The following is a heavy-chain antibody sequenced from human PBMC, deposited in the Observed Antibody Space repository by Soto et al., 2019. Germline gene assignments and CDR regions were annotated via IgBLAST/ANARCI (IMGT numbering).Heavy chain of an antibody. CDR3: ARDQSLYYYYYGMDA. CDR2: IIPILGIA. CDR1: GGTFSSYT. J-gene: IGHJ6*02. V-gene: IGHV1-69*04. Sequence: GASVKVSCKASGGTFSSYTISWVRQAPGQGLEWMGRIIPILGIANYAQKFQGRVTITADKSTSTAYMELSSLRSEDTAVYYCARDQSLYYYYYGMDAWGQGTTVTVSS.